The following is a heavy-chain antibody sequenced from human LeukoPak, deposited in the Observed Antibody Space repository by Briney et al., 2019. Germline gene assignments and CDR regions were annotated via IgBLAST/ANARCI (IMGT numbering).Heavy chain of an antibody. V-gene: IGHV1-8*03. J-gene: IGHJ6*03. CDR1: GYTFTNFD. CDR3: ARAPSWNYNRYYYYYVDV. CDR2: MNPNSGNT. Sequence: ASVKVSCKTCGYTFTNFDINWVRQASGHGLECMGWMNPNSGNTGYAQKFQGRVTITRNTSISTAYMELSSLRSEDTAVYYCARAPSWNYNRYYYYYVDVWGRGTTVTVSS. D-gene: IGHD1-7*01.